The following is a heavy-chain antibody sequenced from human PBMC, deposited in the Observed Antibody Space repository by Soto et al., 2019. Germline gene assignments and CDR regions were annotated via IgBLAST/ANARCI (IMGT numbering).Heavy chain of an antibody. CDR3: AKYMVRGLTLETIYQHGIDV. CDR2: ISGSGITP. CDR1: GFTFNNYA. V-gene: IGHV3-23*01. Sequence: VQLLESGGGLVQPGGSLRLSCAASGFTFNNYAMTWVRQAPGKGLEWVSGISGSGITPFYTDSVKGRFTTSRDSSKNKLSLQMDTLRVEDSAAYYCAKYMVRGLTLETIYQHGIDVWGQGTAVTVSS. D-gene: IGHD3-10*01. J-gene: IGHJ6*02.